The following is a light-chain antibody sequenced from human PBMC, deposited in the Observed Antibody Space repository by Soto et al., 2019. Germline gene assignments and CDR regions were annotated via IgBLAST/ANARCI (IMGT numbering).Light chain of an antibody. J-gene: IGKJ1*01. V-gene: IGKV1-6*01. CDR1: QGIRND. CDR2: ATS. Sequence: AIQMTQSPSSLSASVGDRVTIICRASQGIRNDLGWYQQRPGKAPKLLIYATSNLQSGVPSRFSGSGSGTDFTLTISSLXPEDXXXYYCLQDYSYPRTFGQGTKVEIK. CDR3: LQDYSYPRT.